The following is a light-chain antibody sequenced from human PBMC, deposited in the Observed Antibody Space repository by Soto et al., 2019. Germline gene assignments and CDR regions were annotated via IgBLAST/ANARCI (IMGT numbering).Light chain of an antibody. CDR1: QTINSW. V-gene: IGKV1-5*03. CDR2: KAS. Sequence: DIQMTQSPSALSASGGDRVTITCRASQTINSWLAWYQQKPGKAPKLLIYKASYLQSWVPSTFSGSGSGTEFTLTISSLQPDDFATYYCQQYKSYSSWTFGQGTKVDIK. CDR3: QQYKSYSSWT. J-gene: IGKJ1*01.